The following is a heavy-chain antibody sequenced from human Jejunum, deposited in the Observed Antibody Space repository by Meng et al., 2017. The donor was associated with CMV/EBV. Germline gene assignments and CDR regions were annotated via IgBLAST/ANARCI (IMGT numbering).Heavy chain of an antibody. CDR2: INHSGST. Sequence: QVQLKDGGSGLLKPAETLALTCTVYGESFSGYYWTWIRQPPGKGLEWIGEINHSGSTNYNPSLKSRVTILVDTSKRQFSLRLSFVTAADTAVYYCARVGGAQHGDFDFWGQGTLVTVSS. D-gene: IGHD4-17*01. CDR3: ARVGGAQHGDFDF. CDR1: GESFSGYY. J-gene: IGHJ4*02. V-gene: IGHV4-34*01.